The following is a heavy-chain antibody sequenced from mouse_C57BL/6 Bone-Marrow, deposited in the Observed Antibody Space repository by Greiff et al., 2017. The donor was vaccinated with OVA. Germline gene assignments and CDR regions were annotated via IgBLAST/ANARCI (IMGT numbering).Heavy chain of an antibody. CDR3: ARHDYYGSSYFFAY. J-gene: IGHJ3*01. Sequence: EVKLVESGGGLVQPGGSLKLSCAASGFTFSDYYMYWVRQTPEKRLEWVAYISNGGGSTYYPDTLKGRFTISRDNAKNTLYLQMSRLKSEDTAMYYCARHDYYGSSYFFAYWGQGTLVTVSA. D-gene: IGHD1-1*01. V-gene: IGHV5-12*01. CDR1: GFTFSDYY. CDR2: ISNGGGST.